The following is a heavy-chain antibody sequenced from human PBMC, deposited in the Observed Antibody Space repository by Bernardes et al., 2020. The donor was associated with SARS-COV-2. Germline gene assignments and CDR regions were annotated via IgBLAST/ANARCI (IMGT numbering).Heavy chain of an antibody. Sequence: ASVKVSCKASGYTFTSYDINWVRQATGQGLEWMGWMNPNSGNTGYAQKFQGRVTMTRNTSISTAYMELSSLRSEDTAVYYCARGDFSIAVATYYYYGMDVWGQGTTVTVSS. V-gene: IGHV1-8*01. CDR1: GYTFTSYD. D-gene: IGHD6-19*01. J-gene: IGHJ6*02. CDR2: MNPNSGNT. CDR3: ARGDFSIAVATYYYYGMDV.